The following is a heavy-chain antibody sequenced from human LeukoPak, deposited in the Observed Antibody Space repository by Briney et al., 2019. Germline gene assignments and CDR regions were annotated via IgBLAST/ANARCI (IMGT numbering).Heavy chain of an antibody. J-gene: IGHJ3*02. V-gene: IGHV3-48*04. Sequence: GGSLRLSCAASGLTFGSDSMNWVRQAPGKGLEWVSYISSSGSTIYYADSVRGRFTISRDNAKNSLYLQMNSLRAEDTAVYYCASEQQLVLKAFDIWGQGTMVTVSS. CDR3: ASEQQLVLKAFDI. CDR2: ISSSGSTI. CDR1: GLTFGSDS. D-gene: IGHD6-13*01.